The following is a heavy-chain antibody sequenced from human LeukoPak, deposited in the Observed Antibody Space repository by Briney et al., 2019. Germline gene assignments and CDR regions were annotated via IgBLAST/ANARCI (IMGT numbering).Heavy chain of an antibody. V-gene: IGHV3-48*04. CDR3: ARDLGQYYDTSDNWFDP. D-gene: IGHD3-22*01. J-gene: IGHJ5*02. CDR2: ISSSGSTI. Sequence: GGSLRLSCAASGFTFSTYAMNWVRPAPGKGLEWVSYISSSGSTIYYADSVKGRFTISRDNAKNTLNLQMNSLRAEDTAVYYCARDLGQYYDTSDNWFDPWGQGTLVTVSS. CDR1: GFTFSTYA.